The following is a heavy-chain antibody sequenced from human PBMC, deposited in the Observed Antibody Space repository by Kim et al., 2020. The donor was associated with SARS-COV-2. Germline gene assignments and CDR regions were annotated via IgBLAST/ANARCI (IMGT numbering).Heavy chain of an antibody. Sequence: GGSLRLSCAASGFTFSDYYMTWIRQAPGKGLEWVSYISNSGGAIYYADSVKGRFTISRDNAENSLYLTMNSLTAEDTAVYYCARDGYYFETSGYSGYYFDYWSQGTLVTVSS. CDR3: ARDGYYFETSGYSGYYFDY. J-gene: IGHJ4*02. D-gene: IGHD3-22*01. CDR1: GFTFSDYY. V-gene: IGHV3-11*01. CDR2: ISNSGGAI.